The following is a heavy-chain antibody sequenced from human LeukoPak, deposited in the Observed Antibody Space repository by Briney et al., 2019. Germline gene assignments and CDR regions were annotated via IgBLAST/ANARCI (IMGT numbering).Heavy chain of an antibody. CDR2: IYWNDDK. Sequence: ESGPTLVKPTQTLTLTCTFSGFSLSTSGVGVGWIRQPPGKAPEWLALIYWNDDKRYSPSLKSRLTITKDTSKNQVVLTMTNMDPVDTATYYCAHCTEKSWMQLSNGFDYWGQGTLVTVSS. CDR1: GFSLSTSGVG. V-gene: IGHV2-5*01. CDR3: AHCTEKSWMQLSNGFDY. J-gene: IGHJ4*02. D-gene: IGHD5-18*01.